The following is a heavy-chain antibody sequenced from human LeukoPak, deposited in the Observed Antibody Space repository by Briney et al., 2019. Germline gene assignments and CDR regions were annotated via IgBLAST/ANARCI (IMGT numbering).Heavy chain of an antibody. Sequence: VASVKVSCKASGYTFTSYGISWVRQAPGQGLEWMGWISGYNGNTKYAQMLQGRVTMTTDTSTSTAYMELRSLRSDDTAVYYCARDSPQLGIRTFDYWGQGTLVTVSS. J-gene: IGHJ4*02. V-gene: IGHV1-18*04. CDR1: GYTFTSYG. D-gene: IGHD7-27*01. CDR3: ARDSPQLGIRTFDY. CDR2: ISGYNGNT.